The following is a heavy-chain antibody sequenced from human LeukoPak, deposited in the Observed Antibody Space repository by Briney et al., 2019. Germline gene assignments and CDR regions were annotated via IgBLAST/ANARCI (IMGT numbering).Heavy chain of an antibody. V-gene: IGHV4-61*01. CDR2: IYYTGSV. CDR1: GGSVGGSGSRYY. J-gene: IGHJ5*02. CDR3: ARRNSGCNYSKGWFDP. Sequence: SETLSLTCSVSGGSVGGSGSRYYWSWIRQSPGKGLEWIAHIYYTGSVNYNPSLKSRVTMSIDTSRNQFSLKLSYVTAADSAVYYCARRNSGCNYSKGWFDPWGQGTLVIVSS. D-gene: IGHD3-22*01.